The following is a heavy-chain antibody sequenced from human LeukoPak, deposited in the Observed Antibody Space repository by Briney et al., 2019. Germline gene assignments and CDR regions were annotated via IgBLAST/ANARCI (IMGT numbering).Heavy chain of an antibody. Sequence: SETLSLTCTVSGGSISSYYWSWVRQPAGKGLEWIGRIYISGTTNYNPSLKSRITMSLDTSKNQLSLRLTSVTAADTAVYYCARDEARTGYIHYWGQGTLITVSS. V-gene: IGHV4-4*07. CDR2: IYISGTT. D-gene: IGHD3-9*01. CDR1: GGSISSYY. J-gene: IGHJ4*02. CDR3: ARDEARTGYIHY.